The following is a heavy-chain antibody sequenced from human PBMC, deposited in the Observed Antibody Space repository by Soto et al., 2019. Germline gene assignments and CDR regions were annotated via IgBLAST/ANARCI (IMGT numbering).Heavy chain of an antibody. CDR1: GYTFTGYY. J-gene: IGHJ6*02. D-gene: IGHD6-13*01. CDR2: INPNSGGT. CDR3: ARVRSSSWGYYYYGMDV. V-gene: IGHV1-2*04. Sequence: GASVKVSCKASGYTFTGYYMHWVRQAPGQGLEWMGWINPNSGGTNYAQKFQGWVTMTRDTSISTAYMELSRLRSDDTAVYYCARVRSSSWGYYYYGMDVWGQGTTVTV.